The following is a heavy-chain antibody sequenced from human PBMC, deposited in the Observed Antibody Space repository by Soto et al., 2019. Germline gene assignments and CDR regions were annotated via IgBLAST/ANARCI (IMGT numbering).Heavy chain of an antibody. CDR2: ISAYNGNT. CDR1: GYTFTSYG. V-gene: IGHV1-18*01. CDR3: ARDSDYGDYAHYYYYGMDV. Sequence: QVQLVQSGAEVKKPGASVKVSCKASGYTFTSYGISWVRQAPGQGLEWMGWISAYNGNTNYAQKLQGRVTMTTDPSTSTAYMELRSLRSDDTAVYYCARDSDYGDYAHYYYYGMDVWGQGTTVTVSS. D-gene: IGHD4-17*01. J-gene: IGHJ6*02.